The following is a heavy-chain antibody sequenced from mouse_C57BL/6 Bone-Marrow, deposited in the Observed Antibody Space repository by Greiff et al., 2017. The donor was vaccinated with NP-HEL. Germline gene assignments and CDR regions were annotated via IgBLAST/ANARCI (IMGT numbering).Heavy chain of an antibody. D-gene: IGHD2-5*01. CDR3: ARGYYSNYYAMDY. Sequence: EVQLQQSGPELVKPGASVKISCKASGYTFTDYYMNWVKQSPGKSLEWIGDINPNNGGTSYTQKFKGQATLTVDKSSSTAYMQLRHLTSEDSAVYYCARGYYSNYYAMDYWGRGTSVTVTS. CDR1: GYTFTDYY. CDR2: INPNNGGT. J-gene: IGHJ4*01. V-gene: IGHV1-26*01.